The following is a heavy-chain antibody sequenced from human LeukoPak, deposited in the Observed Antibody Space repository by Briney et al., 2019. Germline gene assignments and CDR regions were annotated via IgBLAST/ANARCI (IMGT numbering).Heavy chain of an antibody. Sequence: ASVEVSCTASGGTFSSYAISWVRQAPGQGLEWMGGIIPIFGTANYAQKFQGRVTITADKSTSTAYMELSSLRSEDTAVYYCARDLDDCSSTSCHYGGWGQGTLVTVSS. D-gene: IGHD2-2*01. V-gene: IGHV1-69*06. CDR3: ARDLDDCSSTSCHYGG. CDR1: GGTFSSYA. J-gene: IGHJ4*02. CDR2: IIPIFGTA.